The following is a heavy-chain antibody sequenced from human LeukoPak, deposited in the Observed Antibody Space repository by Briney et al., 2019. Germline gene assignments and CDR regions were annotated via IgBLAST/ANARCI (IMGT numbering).Heavy chain of an antibody. CDR3: AKENSGSHRGAFDI. V-gene: IGHV4-61*02. CDR1: GGSISSGSYY. D-gene: IGHD1-26*01. Sequence: PSETLSLTCTVSGGSISSGSYYWSWIRQPAGKGLEWIGRIYTSGSTNYNPSLKSRVTISVDTSKNQFSLKLSSVTAADTAVYYCAKENSGSHRGAFDIWGQGTMVTVSS. J-gene: IGHJ3*02. CDR2: IYTSGST.